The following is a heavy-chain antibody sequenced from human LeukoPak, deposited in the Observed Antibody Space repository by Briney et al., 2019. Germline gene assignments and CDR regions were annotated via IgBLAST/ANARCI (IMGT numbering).Heavy chain of an antibody. CDR3: VRGLCGGDCYSD. CDR1: GFTFSSYA. J-gene: IGHJ4*02. CDR2: ISSTSTYI. Sequence: KPGGSLRLSCAASGFTFSSYAMNWVRQAPGKGLEWVSSISSTSTYIYYADSVKGRFTISRDNAKNSVYLQMNSLRAEDTAAYYCVRGLCGGDCYSDWGQGTLVTVSS. V-gene: IGHV3-21*01. D-gene: IGHD2-21*02.